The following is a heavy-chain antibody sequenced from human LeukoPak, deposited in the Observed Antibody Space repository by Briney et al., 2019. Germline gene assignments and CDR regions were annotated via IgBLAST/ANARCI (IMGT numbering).Heavy chain of an antibody. CDR2: INPNSGDT. CDR3: ARDERYDSSGYPFDY. Sequence: ASVKVSCKASGYTFTSYDINWVRQATGQGLEWMGWINPNSGDTNYAQKFQGRVTMTRDTSISTAYMELSRLRSDDTAVYYCARDERYDSSGYPFDYWGQGTLVTVSS. J-gene: IGHJ4*02. CDR1: GYTFTSYD. V-gene: IGHV1-2*02. D-gene: IGHD3-22*01.